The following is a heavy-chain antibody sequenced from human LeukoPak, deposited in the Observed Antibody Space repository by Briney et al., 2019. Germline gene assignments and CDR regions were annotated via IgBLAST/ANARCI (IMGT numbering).Heavy chain of an antibody. Sequence: SETLSLTCTVSGFSISSGSYWGWIRQPPGKGLEWIGSVYHSGSTYYNPSLKSRGTISVDTSKNQFSLKLSSVTAADTAVYYCARRNYYDSSGYPLWGQGTLVTVSS. CDR3: ARRNYYDSSGYPL. CDR1: GFSISSGSY. V-gene: IGHV4-38-2*02. J-gene: IGHJ4*02. D-gene: IGHD3-22*01. CDR2: VYHSGST.